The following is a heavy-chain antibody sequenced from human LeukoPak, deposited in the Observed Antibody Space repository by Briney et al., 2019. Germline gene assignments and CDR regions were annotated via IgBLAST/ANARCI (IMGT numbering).Heavy chain of an antibody. D-gene: IGHD2-8*02. CDR1: GFTFSSYS. CDR2: ISQDGSDR. Sequence: GGSLRLSCAASGFTFSSYSMNWVRQAPGKGLEWVAVISQDGSDRHYTDSVKGRFTVSRDNSRNTLYLQMNSLRAEDTAVYYCARDVTGGFDYWGQGTLVTVSS. CDR3: ARDVTGGFDY. V-gene: IGHV3-30*03. J-gene: IGHJ4*02.